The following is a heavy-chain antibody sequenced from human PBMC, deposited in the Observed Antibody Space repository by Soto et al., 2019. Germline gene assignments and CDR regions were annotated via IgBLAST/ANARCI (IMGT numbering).Heavy chain of an antibody. D-gene: IGHD6-6*01. CDR1: GYTNTELS. V-gene: IGHV1-24*01. CDR2: FDPEDGET. J-gene: IGHJ4*02. Sequence: ASVKVSCKVSGYTNTELSMHWVRQAPGKGLEWMGGFDPEDGETIYAQKFQGRVTMTEDTSTDTAYMELSSLRSEDTAVYYCATDQAGIAARGYFDYWSQGTLVTVSS. CDR3: ATDQAGIAARGYFDY.